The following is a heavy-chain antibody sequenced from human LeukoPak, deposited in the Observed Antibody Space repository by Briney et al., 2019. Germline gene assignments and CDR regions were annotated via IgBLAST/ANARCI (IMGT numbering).Heavy chain of an antibody. V-gene: IGHV1-2*02. CDR1: GYTFTGYY. CDR3: ARVGLVVAAAFNWFDP. CDR2: INPNSGGT. D-gene: IGHD6-13*01. J-gene: IGHJ5*02. Sequence: GASVKVSCKASGYTFTGYYIHWVRQAPGQGLEWMGWINPNSGGTNYAQKFQGRVTMTRDTSISTAYMELSRLRSDDTAVYYCARVGLVVAAAFNWFDPWGQGTLVTVSS.